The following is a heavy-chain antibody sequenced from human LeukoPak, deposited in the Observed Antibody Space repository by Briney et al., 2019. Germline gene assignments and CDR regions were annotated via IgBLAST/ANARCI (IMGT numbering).Heavy chain of an antibody. Sequence: GGSLRLSCAASGFTFSTYTMNWVRQAPGKGLEWVSSITSSSSYIYYADSVKGRFIISRDNGKNSLYLQMNSLRAEDTAVYYCARGGSGSYYTLFDYWGQGTLVTVSS. D-gene: IGHD3-10*01. CDR1: GFTFSTYT. J-gene: IGHJ4*02. CDR3: ARGGSGSYYTLFDY. CDR2: ITSSSSYI. V-gene: IGHV3-21*01.